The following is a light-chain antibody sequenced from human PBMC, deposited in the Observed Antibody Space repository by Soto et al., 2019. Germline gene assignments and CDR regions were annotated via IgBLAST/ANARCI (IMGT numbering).Light chain of an antibody. V-gene: IGKV3-15*01. CDR1: QRISTE. CDR3: QQGHNWPLT. CDR2: SAS. J-gene: IGKJ2*01. Sequence: EILMTQSPATLSLSPGERATLSCRASQRISTELAWYQQKPGQPPRLLIYSASTRATGVPARFTGSGSGSEFTLTIIVLQSEDFAVYYWQQGHNWPLTFGQGPRLEI.